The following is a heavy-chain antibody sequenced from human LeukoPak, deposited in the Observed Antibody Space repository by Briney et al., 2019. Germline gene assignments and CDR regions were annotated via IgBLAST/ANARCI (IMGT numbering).Heavy chain of an antibody. D-gene: IGHD6-19*01. Sequence: GGSLRLSCAASGFTVSSNFMSWVRQTPEKGLEWVSVIYSDGSTYCADSVKGRFTISRDNSKNTLYLQMNSLRAEDSAVYYCARSGSGWFDFWGQGTLVTVSS. V-gene: IGHV3-53*01. CDR2: IYSDGST. J-gene: IGHJ4*02. CDR1: GFTVSSNF. CDR3: ARSGSGWFDF.